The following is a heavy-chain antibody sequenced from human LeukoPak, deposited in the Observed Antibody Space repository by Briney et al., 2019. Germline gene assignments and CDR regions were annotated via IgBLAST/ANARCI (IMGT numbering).Heavy chain of an antibody. J-gene: IGHJ4*02. CDR1: GGSISSYY. CDR2: IYYSGST. D-gene: IGHD5-12*01. Sequence: SETLSLTCTVSGGSISSYYWSWIRQPPGKGLEWIGYIYYSGSTYYNPSLKSRVTISADTSKNQFSLKLSSVTAADTAVYYCARRRGYSNKEAFDYWGQGTLVTVSS. CDR3: ARRRGYSNKEAFDY. V-gene: IGHV4-59*08.